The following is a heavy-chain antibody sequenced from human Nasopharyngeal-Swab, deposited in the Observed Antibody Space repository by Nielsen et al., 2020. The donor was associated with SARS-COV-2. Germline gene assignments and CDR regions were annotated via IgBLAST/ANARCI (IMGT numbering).Heavy chain of an antibody. V-gene: IGHV3-23*01. CDR1: GFTFSSYA. D-gene: IGHD1-26*01. Sequence: GESLKLSCAASGFTFSSYAMSWVRQAPGKGLEWVSAISGSGGSTYYADSVKGRFTISRDNSKNTLYLQMNSLRAEDTAVYYCAKVSWEWELLRWYFDYWGQGTLVTVSS. CDR2: ISGSGGST. J-gene: IGHJ4*02. CDR3: AKVSWEWELLRWYFDY.